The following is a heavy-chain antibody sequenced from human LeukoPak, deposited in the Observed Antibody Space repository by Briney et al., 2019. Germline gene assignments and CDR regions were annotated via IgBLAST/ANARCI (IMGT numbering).Heavy chain of an antibody. V-gene: IGHV4-59*08. D-gene: IGHD3-9*01. CDR2: IYYSGST. CDR3: ARYFDWWGYAFDI. Sequence: KPSETLSLTCAVYGGSFSGYYWSWIRQPPGKGLEWIGYIYYSGSTNYNPSLKSRVTISVDTSKNQFSLKLSSVTAADTAVYYCARYFDWWGYAFDIWGQGTMVTVSS. J-gene: IGHJ3*02. CDR1: GGSFSGYY.